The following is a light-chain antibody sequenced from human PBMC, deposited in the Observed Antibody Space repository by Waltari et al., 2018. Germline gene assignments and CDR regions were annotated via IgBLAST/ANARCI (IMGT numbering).Light chain of an antibody. V-gene: IGKV3-20*01. J-gene: IGKJ2*01. CDR2: GAS. Sequence: VVLTQSPGTLSLALGGGVTLSCRASQSVSSTYFAWYQQQLGQAPRLLIYGASRATGIPDRFSGSGSGTDFTLTISRLEPEDFAVYYCQQFGSSPYTFGQGTKLDI. CDR1: QSVSSTY. CDR3: QQFGSSPYT.